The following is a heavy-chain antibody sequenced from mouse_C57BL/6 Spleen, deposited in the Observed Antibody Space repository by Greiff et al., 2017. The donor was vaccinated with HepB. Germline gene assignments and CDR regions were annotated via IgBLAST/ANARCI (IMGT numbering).Heavy chain of an antibody. CDR1: GYAFSSYW. D-gene: IGHD1-1*01. V-gene: IGHV1-80*01. Sequence: QVQLQQSGAELVKPGASVKISCKASGYAFSSYWMNWVKQRPGKGLEWIGQIYPGDGDTNYNGKFKGKATLTADKSSSTAYMQLSSLTSEDSAVYFCAREYGSSLWYFDVWGTGTTVTVSS. CDR3: AREYGSSLWYFDV. CDR2: IYPGDGDT. J-gene: IGHJ1*03.